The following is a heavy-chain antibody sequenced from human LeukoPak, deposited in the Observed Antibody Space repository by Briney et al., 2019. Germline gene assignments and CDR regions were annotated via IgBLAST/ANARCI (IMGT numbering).Heavy chain of an antibody. CDR1: VGSISSRSYY. V-gene: IGHV4-39*01. CDR3: ARRPYYDFWSGSHYYYYYMDV. J-gene: IGHJ6*03. Sequence: SETLSLTCTVSVGSISSRSYYWAWIRQPPGKVLVRIGCIYYSKRPYYNPSLTSRVILSVDPSQNESSHKLTSVTAADTALYYCARRPYYDFWSGSHYYYYYMDVWGKGTTVTVSS. D-gene: IGHD3-3*01. CDR2: IYYSKRP.